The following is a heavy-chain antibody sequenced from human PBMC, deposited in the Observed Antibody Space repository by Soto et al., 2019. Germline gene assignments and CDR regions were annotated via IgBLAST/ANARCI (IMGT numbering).Heavy chain of an antibody. Sequence: GGAVKVACNASGYTFIGHYLDSVRHAPGQRFEWLGWINPNCGATKYVLKFQGRIYLTGDTSTNTAYFEFNRLRSDETAVYFCARLGSYYDGSSSPFWGQGTQVTVSS. V-gene: IGHV1-2*02. CDR3: ARLGSYYDGSSSPF. CDR1: GYTFIGHY. J-gene: IGHJ4*02. CDR2: INPNCGAT. D-gene: IGHD3-16*01.